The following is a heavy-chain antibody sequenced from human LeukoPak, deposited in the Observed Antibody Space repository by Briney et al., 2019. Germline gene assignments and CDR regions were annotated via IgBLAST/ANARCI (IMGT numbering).Heavy chain of an antibody. Sequence: GGSLRLSCAASGFTFSSYDMHWVRQAPGKGLEWVALISYDGSYKYYADSMKGRFTISRDNSKNTLYLQMNSLRPEDTAVYYCAKARYYFDYWGQGTLVTVSS. J-gene: IGHJ4*02. CDR3: AKARYYFDY. CDR1: GFTFSSYD. V-gene: IGHV3-30*18. CDR2: ISYDGSYK.